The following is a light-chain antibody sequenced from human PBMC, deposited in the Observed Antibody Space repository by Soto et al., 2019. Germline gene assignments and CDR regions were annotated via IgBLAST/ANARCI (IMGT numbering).Light chain of an antibody. CDR1: QSISSW. V-gene: IGKV1-33*01. CDR2: DAS. J-gene: IGKJ2*01. CDR3: QQYDNLRYT. Sequence: DIQMTQSPSTLSASVGDRVTITCRASQSISSWLAWYQQKPGKAPKLLIYDASNLETGVPSRFTGSGSGTDFTFTISSLQPGDIGTYYCQQYDNLRYTFGQGTKLESK.